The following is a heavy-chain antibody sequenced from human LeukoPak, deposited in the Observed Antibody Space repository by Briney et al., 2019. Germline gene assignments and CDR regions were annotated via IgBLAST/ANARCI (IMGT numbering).Heavy chain of an antibody. D-gene: IGHD4-17*01. CDR1: GGSFSGYY. J-gene: IGHJ5*02. V-gene: IGHV4-34*01. CDR3: ARGHGDSRQDWFDP. Sequence: SETLSLTCAVYGGSFSGYYWSWIRQPPGKGLEWIGEINHSGSTNYNPPLKSRVTISVDTSKNQFSLKLSSVTAADTAVYYCARGHGDSRQDWFDPWGQGTLVTVSS. CDR2: INHSGST.